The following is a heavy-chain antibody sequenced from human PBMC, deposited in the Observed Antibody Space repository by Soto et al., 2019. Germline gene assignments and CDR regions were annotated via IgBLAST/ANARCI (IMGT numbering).Heavy chain of an antibody. D-gene: IGHD7-27*01. CDR3: ARGRGLTGDVPYSFDY. Sequence: GGSLRLSCAASGFTFSSYGMHWVRQAPGKGLEWVAVIWYDGSNKYYADSVKGRFTISRDNSKNTLYLQMNSLRAEDTAVYYCARGRGLTGDVPYSFDYWGQGTLVTVSS. V-gene: IGHV3-33*01. CDR1: GFTFSSYG. CDR2: IWYDGSNK. J-gene: IGHJ4*02.